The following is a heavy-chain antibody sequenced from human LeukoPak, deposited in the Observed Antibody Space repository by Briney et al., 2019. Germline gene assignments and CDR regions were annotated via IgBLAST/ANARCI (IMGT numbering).Heavy chain of an antibody. J-gene: IGHJ4*02. D-gene: IGHD2-21*02. CDR1: GSTFTSYG. CDR3: TKGVVVSAIGDY. Sequence: GGSLRLSCAASGSTFTSYGIHWVRQAPGKGLEWVAVISYDGNNKYYADSVKGRFTISRDNSKNTLYLQMNSLTAEDTAVYYCTKGVVVSAIGDYWGQGTLVTVSS. V-gene: IGHV3-30*18. CDR2: ISYDGNNK.